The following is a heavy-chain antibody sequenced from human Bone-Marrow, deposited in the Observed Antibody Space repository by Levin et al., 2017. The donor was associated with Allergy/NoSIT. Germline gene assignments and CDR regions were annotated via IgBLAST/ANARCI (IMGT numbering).Heavy chain of an antibody. CDR3: ASDAPYNSGPESFDY. J-gene: IGHJ4*02. CDR1: GYTFTGYY. CDR2: INPNAGGT. Sequence: GGSLRLSCKASGYTFTGYYIHWVRQAPGQGLEWMGWINPNAGGTNYAQNFQGRVTMTRDTSITTVYMELSRLTSDDTAVYFCASDAPYNSGPESFDYWGQGALVTVSS. V-gene: IGHV1-2*02. D-gene: IGHD6-19*01.